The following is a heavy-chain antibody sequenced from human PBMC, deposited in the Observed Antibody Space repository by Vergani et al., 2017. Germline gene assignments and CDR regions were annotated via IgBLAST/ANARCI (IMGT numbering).Heavy chain of an antibody. D-gene: IGHD5-24*01. J-gene: IGHJ3*02. V-gene: IGHV4-61*02. Sequence: QVQLQESGPGLVKPSQTLSLTCTVSGASMSSVGYYWSWIRQPAGKGLEWIGRIYTSGSTNYNPSLKSRVTISVDTSKNQFSLKLSSVTAADTAVYYCARVPATMAWGAFDIWGQGTMVTVSS. CDR1: GASMSSVGYY. CDR3: ARVPATMAWGAFDI. CDR2: IYTSGST.